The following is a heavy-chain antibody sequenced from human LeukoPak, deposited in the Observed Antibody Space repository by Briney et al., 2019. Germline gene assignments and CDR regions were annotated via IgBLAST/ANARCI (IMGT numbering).Heavy chain of an antibody. CDR2: IKQDGSEK. CDR1: GLSFGNYW. J-gene: IGHJ5*02. CDR3: TRDFDP. Sequence: GGSLRLSCVASGLSFGNYWMDWVRQAPGKGLEWVGNIKQDGSEKYYVDSVKGRFTISRNNAKNSLYLDMNSLRVEDTAIYYCTRDFDPWGQGTLVTVSS. V-gene: IGHV3-7*01.